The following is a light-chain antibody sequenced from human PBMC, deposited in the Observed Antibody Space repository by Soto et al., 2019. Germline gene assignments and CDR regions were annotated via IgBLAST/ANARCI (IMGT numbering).Light chain of an antibody. Sequence: EIVLTQSPGTLSLSPGERATLSCRASHSVSSKSLAWYQQKPGQAPRLLIYDTSNRATGIPDRFSGSESGTDFTLTTNRLEPEDFVVYYCQQYITTPPTFGQGTKVDIK. J-gene: IGKJ1*01. V-gene: IGKV3-20*01. CDR2: DTS. CDR1: HSVSSKS. CDR3: QQYITTPPT.